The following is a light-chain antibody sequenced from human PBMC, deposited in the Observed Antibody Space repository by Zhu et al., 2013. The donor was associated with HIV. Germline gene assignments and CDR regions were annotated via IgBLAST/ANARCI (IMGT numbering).Light chain of an antibody. CDR2: DVS. CDR1: QGISSA. J-gene: IGKJ1*01. Sequence: AIQLTQSPSSLSASIGDRVTITCRASQGISSALAWYQQKPGKPPKLLIYDVSILESGVPSRFSGSGSGTDFTLTISCLQSEDFATYYCQQYYSYPWTFGQGTKVEIK. V-gene: IGKV1-13*02. CDR3: QQYYSYPWT.